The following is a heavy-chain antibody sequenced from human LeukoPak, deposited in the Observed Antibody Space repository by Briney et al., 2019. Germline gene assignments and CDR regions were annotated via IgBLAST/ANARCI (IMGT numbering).Heavy chain of an antibody. CDR3: ARPHSTFFDQDAAYYFDY. V-gene: IGHV4-34*01. CDR2: INHSGST. Sequence: PSETLTLTCAVYGGSFSGYYWSWIRQPPGKGLEWIGEINHSGSTNYNPSLKSRVTISVDTSKNHFSLKLSSVTAADTAVYYCARPHSTFFDQDAAYYFDYWGQGTLVTVPS. D-gene: IGHD3-9*01. J-gene: IGHJ4*02. CDR1: GGSFSGYY.